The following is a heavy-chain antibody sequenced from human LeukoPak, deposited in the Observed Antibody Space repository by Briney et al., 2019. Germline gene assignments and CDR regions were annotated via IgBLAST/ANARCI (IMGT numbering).Heavy chain of an antibody. V-gene: IGHV4-59*01. D-gene: IGHD3-10*01. CDR1: GGSINNYY. J-gene: IGHJ4*02. Sequence: PSETLSLTCTVSGGSINNYYWSWIRQPPGKGLEWIGYIYNSGNTNYNPSFKSRVTISEDTPKNQFSLKLSSVTAADTAVYYCVRDRELNYWGQGTLVTVSS. CDR2: IYNSGNT. CDR3: VRDRELNY.